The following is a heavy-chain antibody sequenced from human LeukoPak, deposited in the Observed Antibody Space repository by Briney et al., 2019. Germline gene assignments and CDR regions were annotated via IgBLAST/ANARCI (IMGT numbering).Heavy chain of an antibody. Sequence: SETLSLTCAVYRGSFSGYFWSWIRQPPGKGLEWIGEINHNGSTDYNPSLKSRVTISVDTSKNQFSLKVNSLTAADTAVYYCARGRTGYHLLPTKKDYSYYYIDVWGKGTTVTVSS. CDR1: RGSFSGYF. J-gene: IGHJ6*03. V-gene: IGHV4-34*01. CDR2: INHNGST. D-gene: IGHD2-2*01. CDR3: ARGRTGYHLLPTKKDYSYYYIDV.